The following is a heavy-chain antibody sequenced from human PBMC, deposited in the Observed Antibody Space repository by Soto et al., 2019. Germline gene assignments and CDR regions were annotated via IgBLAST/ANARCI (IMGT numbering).Heavy chain of an antibody. CDR3: VPLCRYCSTTTPS. D-gene: IGHD2-2*01. V-gene: IGHV3-23*01. CDR2: ISGNGGDYT. J-gene: IGHJ4*02. Sequence: GGSLRLSCAASGFTFSTYAMSWVRQPPRKGLEWVSAISGNGGDYTYYADSVKGRFTISRDNSKNTLYLQMNSLRAENTAVYYCVPLCRYCSTTTPSWSQGTLVTVSS. CDR1: GFTFSTYA.